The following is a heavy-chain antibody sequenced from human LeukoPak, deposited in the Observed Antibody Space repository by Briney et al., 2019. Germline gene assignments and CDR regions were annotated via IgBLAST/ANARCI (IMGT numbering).Heavy chain of an antibody. CDR3: ATGDSSYYYMDV. CDR2: IYYSGST. CDR1: GGSISSYY. Sequence: ETLSLTCTVSGGSISSYYWSWIRQPPGKGLEWIGYIYYSGSTNYNPSLKSRVTISVDTSKNQFSLKLSSVTAADTAVYYCATGDSSYYYMDVWGKGTTVTVSS. D-gene: IGHD3-22*01. J-gene: IGHJ6*03. V-gene: IGHV4-59*01.